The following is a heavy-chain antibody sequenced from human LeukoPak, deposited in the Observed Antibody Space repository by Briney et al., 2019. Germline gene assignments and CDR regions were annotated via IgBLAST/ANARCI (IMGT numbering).Heavy chain of an antibody. J-gene: IGHJ4*02. CDR2: IIPILGIA. CDR1: GGTFSSYT. Sequence: GASVKVSCKASGGTFSSYTISWVRQAPGQGLEWMGRIIPILGIANYAQKFQGRVTITVDKSTSTAYMELSSLRSEDTAVYYCARDTSSGYVDYWGQGTLVTVSS. V-gene: IGHV1-69*04. D-gene: IGHD3-22*01. CDR3: ARDTSSGYVDY.